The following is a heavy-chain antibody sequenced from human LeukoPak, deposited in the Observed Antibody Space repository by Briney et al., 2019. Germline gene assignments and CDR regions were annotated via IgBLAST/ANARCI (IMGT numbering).Heavy chain of an antibody. CDR3: ARGTVTWNY. CDR2: IYSDGRT. Sequence: GGSLRLSCAASGFTVNSNYMSWVRQAPGKGLEWVSVIYSDGRTFYGDSVKGRFTISRDTSKNTLYLQMSILRAEDTAVYYCARGTVTWNYWGQGTLVTVSS. V-gene: IGHV3-66*01. CDR1: GFTVNSNY. D-gene: IGHD4-17*01. J-gene: IGHJ4*02.